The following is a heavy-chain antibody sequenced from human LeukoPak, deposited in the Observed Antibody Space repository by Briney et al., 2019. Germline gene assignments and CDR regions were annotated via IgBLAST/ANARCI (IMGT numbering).Heavy chain of an antibody. CDR1: GYTFTSYY. CDR3: ARKEYYYDSSGYSGWFDP. Sequence: ASVEVSCKASGYTFTSYYMHWVRQAPGQGLEWMGIINPSGGSTSYAQKFQGRVTMTRDTSTSTVYMELSSLRSEDTGVYYCARKEYYYDSSGYSGWFDPWGQGTLVTVSS. V-gene: IGHV1-46*01. D-gene: IGHD3-22*01. CDR2: INPSGGST. J-gene: IGHJ5*02.